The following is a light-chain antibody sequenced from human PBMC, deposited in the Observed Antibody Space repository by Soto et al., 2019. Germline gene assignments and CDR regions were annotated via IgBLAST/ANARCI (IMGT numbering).Light chain of an antibody. CDR2: GAS. CDR3: QHYSSSPPMYT. CDR1: QSVSSSY. J-gene: IGKJ2*01. Sequence: EIELTQSPGTLSLSPGERATLSCRASQSVSSSYLAWYQQKHGQAPRLLIYGASSRATGIPDSFTGTGSGTDFTLTISRLEAEDFAVYSCQHYSSSPPMYTFGQETKLEIK. V-gene: IGKV3-20*01.